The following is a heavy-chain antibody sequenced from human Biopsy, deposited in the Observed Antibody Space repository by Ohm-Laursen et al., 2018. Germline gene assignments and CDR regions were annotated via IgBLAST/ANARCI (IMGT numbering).Heavy chain of an antibody. D-gene: IGHD3-9*01. Sequence: SSVKVSCKTPGGTFSNYGVNWVRQAPGQGLEWLGGNIPILGTGNYAQKFQDRVTVAADTSASTATMELRSLRSDDTAVYYCATKLTGYFHHWGQGTLVIVSS. CDR1: GGTFSNYG. CDR3: ATKLTGYFHH. J-gene: IGHJ1*01. V-gene: IGHV1-69*06. CDR2: NIPILGTG.